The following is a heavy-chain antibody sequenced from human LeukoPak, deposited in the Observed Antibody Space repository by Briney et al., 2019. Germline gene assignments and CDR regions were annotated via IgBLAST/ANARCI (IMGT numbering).Heavy chain of an antibody. J-gene: IGHJ3*02. V-gene: IGHV4-31*03. CDR1: GGSITSGDYH. Sequence: SETLSLTCTVSGGSITSGDYHWSWLRQYPGKGLEWIGYIYHSGSTYYNPSLKSRLTISVDTSKNQFSLKLSSLTAADTAMFYCAREARGMATNAHDAFDIWGQGTMVTVSS. CDR2: IYHSGST. CDR3: AREARGMATNAHDAFDI. D-gene: IGHD5-12*01.